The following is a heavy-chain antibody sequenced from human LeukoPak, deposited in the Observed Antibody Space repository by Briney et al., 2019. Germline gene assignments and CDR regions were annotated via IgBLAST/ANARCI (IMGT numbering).Heavy chain of an antibody. CDR3: ATYIYKTLDY. Sequence: PGGSLRLSCAASGFTFSSYSMNWVRQAPGKGLEWVSYISGGGSTIYYADSVKGRFTISRDNAKNSLFLQMNSLRAEDTAVYYCATYIYKTLDYWGQGTLVTVSS. V-gene: IGHV3-48*04. J-gene: IGHJ4*02. CDR2: ISGGGSTI. D-gene: IGHD3-10*01. CDR1: GFTFSSYS.